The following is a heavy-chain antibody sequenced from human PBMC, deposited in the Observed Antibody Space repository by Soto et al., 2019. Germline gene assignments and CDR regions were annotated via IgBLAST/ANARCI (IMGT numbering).Heavy chain of an antibody. CDR3: ARAAPPIDY. CDR1: GFTFSSYS. V-gene: IGHV3-21*01. Sequence: LRLSCSASGFTFSSYSMNWVRQAPGKGLEWVSSIGTSSSYIYYADSVKGRFTISRDNAKNSLYLQMNSLRAEDMAVYYCARAAPPIDYWGQGTLVTVSS. J-gene: IGHJ4*02. D-gene: IGHD6-25*01. CDR2: IGTSSSYI.